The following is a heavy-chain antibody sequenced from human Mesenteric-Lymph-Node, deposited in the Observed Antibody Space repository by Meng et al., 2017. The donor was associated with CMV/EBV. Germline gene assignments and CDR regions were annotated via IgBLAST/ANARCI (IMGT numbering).Heavy chain of an antibody. J-gene: IGHJ4*02. CDR3: AKDSAVYDFWSGYTI. CDR1: GFTFSNYS. Sequence: GESLKISCAASGFTFSNYSINWVRQAPGKGLEWVSSISANNTDMYSADSVRGRFAIPRDNAKNALYLQMNSLRAEDTAVYYCAKDSAVYDFWSGYTIWGQGTLVTVSS. D-gene: IGHD3-3*01. CDR2: ISANNTDM. V-gene: IGHV3-21*04.